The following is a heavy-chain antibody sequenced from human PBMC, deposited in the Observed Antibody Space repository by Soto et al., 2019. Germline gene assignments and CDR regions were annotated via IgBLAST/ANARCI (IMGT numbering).Heavy chain of an antibody. V-gene: IGHV3-30-3*01. D-gene: IGHD2-21*02. J-gene: IGHJ5*02. CDR1: GFTFSSYA. CDR2: ISYDGSNK. CDR3: ASFYCGGDCYSET. Sequence: GGSLRLSCAASGFTFSSYAMHWVRQAPGKGLEWVAVISYDGSNKYYADSVKGRFTISRDNSKNTLYLQMNSLRAEDTAVYYCASFYCGGDCYSETWGQGTLVTVSS.